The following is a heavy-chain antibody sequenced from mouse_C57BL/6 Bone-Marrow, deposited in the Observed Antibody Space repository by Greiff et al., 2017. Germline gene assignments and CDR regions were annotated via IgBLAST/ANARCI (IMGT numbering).Heavy chain of an antibody. CDR2: IHPNSGST. CDR1: GYTFTSYW. CDR3: ARSPYCRDV. D-gene: IGHD6-5*01. Sequence: QVQLQQPGAELVKPGASVKLSCKASGYTFTSYWMHWVKQRPGQGLEWIGMIHPNSGSTNYNEKFKSMATLTVDKSSSTAYMQLSSLTSEDSAVYYCARSPYCRDVWGTGTTVTVSS. J-gene: IGHJ1*03. V-gene: IGHV1-64*01.